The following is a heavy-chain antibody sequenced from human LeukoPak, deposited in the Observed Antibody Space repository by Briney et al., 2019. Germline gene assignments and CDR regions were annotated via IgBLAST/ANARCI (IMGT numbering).Heavy chain of an antibody. D-gene: IGHD3-22*01. V-gene: IGHV3-21*01. J-gene: IGHJ4*02. CDR3: ARDLYYFDNSGPTLDDY. Sequence: PGRSLRLSCAASGFTFSSYGMHWVRQAPGKGLEWVSSITSSSSDIYYTDSVKGRFTISRDNAKNSLYLQMNSLRAEDTAVYYCARDLYYFDNSGPTLDDYWGQGTLVTVSS. CDR1: GFTFSSYG. CDR2: ITSSSSDI.